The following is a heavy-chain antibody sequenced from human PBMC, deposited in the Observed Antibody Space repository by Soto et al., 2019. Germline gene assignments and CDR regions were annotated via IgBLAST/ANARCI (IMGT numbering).Heavy chain of an antibody. CDR3: ARGRSNNEYYHYYYYMDV. V-gene: IGHV1-2*04. J-gene: IGHJ6*03. D-gene: IGHD6-13*01. CDR1: GYTFTGYY. Sequence: ASVKVSCKASGYTFTGYYMHWVRQAPGQGLEWMGWINPNSGGTNYAQKFQGWVTMTRDTSISTAYMELSRLRSDDTAVYYCARGRSNNEYYHYYYYMDVWGKGTTVTVSS. CDR2: INPNSGGT.